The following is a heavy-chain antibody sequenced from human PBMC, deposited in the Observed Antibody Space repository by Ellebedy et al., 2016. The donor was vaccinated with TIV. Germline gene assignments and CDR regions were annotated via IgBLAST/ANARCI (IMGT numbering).Heavy chain of an antibody. CDR1: GYTFTGYY. Sequence: ASVKVSCKASGYTFTGYYMHWVRQAPGQGLEWMGWINPNSGGTNYAQKFQGRVTMTRDTSISTGYMELSRLRSDDTAVYYCARGLAVAGTSHYWGQGTLVTVSS. V-gene: IGHV1-2*02. CDR3: ARGLAVAGTSHY. CDR2: INPNSGGT. D-gene: IGHD6-19*01. J-gene: IGHJ4*02.